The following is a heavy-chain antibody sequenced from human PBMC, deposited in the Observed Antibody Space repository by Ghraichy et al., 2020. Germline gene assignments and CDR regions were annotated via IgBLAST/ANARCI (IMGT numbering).Heavy chain of an antibody. J-gene: IGHJ4*02. CDR3: AGLALINGDTSGYKN. Sequence: SETLSLTCSVSGGSISNYFWSWFRQAAGKGLEWIGRIYTRGSTNYNPSLKSRVSMSVDTSKNQFSLKLSSVTAADTAVYYCAGLALINGDTSGYKNWGQGTLVTVSS. CDR1: GGSISNYF. V-gene: IGHV4-4*07. D-gene: IGHD3-22*01. CDR2: IYTRGST.